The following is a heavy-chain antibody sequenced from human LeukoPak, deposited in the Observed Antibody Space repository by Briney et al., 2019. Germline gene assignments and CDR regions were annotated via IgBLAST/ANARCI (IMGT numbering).Heavy chain of an antibody. CDR3: ARGLRGVDKINWFDP. V-gene: IGHV4-34*01. CDR2: INHSGST. D-gene: IGHD5-12*01. Sequence: SETLSLTCAVYGGSFSGYYWSWIRQPPGKGLEWIGEINHSGSTNYNPSLKSRVTISGDTSKNQFSLKLSSVTAADTAVYYCARGLRGVDKINWFDPWGQGTLVTVSS. J-gene: IGHJ5*02. CDR1: GGSFSGYY.